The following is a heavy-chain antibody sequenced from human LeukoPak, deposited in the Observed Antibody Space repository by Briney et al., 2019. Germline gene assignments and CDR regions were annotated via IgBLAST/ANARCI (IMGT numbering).Heavy chain of an antibody. J-gene: IGHJ4*02. V-gene: IGHV4-31*03. D-gene: IGHD4-23*01. CDR3: ARFEMDDYGGNSVFHY. CDR1: GGSISSGGYY. CDR2: IYYSGST. Sequence: SETLSLTCTVSGGSISSGGYYWSWIRQHPGKGLEWIGYIYYSGSTYYNPSLKSRVTISVDTSKNQFSLKLSSVTAADTAVYYRARFEMDDYGGNSVFHYWGQGTLVTVSS.